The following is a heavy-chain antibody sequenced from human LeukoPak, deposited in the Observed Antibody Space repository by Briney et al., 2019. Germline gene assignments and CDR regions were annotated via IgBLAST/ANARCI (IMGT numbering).Heavy chain of an antibody. CDR2: IYYSGST. J-gene: IGHJ3*02. Sequence: SETLSLTCTVSGGSISSYYRSWIRQPPGKGLEWIGYIYYSGSTNYNPSLKSRVTISVDTSKNQFSLKLSSVTAADTAVYYCARGISGSAFDIWGQGTMVTVSS. D-gene: IGHD2-15*01. CDR3: ARGISGSAFDI. CDR1: GGSISSYY. V-gene: IGHV4-59*01.